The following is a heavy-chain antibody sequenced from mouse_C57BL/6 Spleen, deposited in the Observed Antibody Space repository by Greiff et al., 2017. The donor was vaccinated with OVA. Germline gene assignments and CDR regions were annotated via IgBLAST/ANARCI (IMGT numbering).Heavy chain of an antibody. D-gene: IGHD1-1*01. V-gene: IGHV5-4*01. CDR2: ISDGGSYT. Sequence: EVKLMESGGGLVKPGGSLKLSCAASGFTFSSYAMSWVRQTPEKRLEWVATISDGGSYTYYPDNVKGRFTISRDNAKNNLYLQMSHLKSEDTAMYDCAREFTTVVDWFAYWGQGTLVTVSA. J-gene: IGHJ3*01. CDR1: GFTFSSYA. CDR3: AREFTTVVDWFAY.